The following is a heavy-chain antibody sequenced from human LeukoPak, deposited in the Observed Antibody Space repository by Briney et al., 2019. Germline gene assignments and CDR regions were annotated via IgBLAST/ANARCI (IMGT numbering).Heavy chain of an antibody. D-gene: IGHD6-19*01. V-gene: IGHV3-30*02. CDR2: IRSDGSNT. J-gene: IGHJ4*02. CDR3: ARILSSAWGELGY. Sequence: GGSLRLSCAAYGFTFSTYGMHWVRQAPGKGLEWVAFIRSDGSNTYYADSAKGRFTISRDNSKNTLYMQMNSLRAEDTAVYYCARILSSAWGELGYWGQGTLVTVSS. CDR1: GFTFSTYG.